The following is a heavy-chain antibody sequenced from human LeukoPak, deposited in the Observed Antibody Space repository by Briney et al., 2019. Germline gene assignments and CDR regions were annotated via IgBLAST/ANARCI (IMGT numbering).Heavy chain of an antibody. CDR2: INPNSGGT. J-gene: IGHJ4*02. Sequence: VXVSCKXXXYTFTGYYMHWVRQAPGQGLEWMGWINPNSGGTNYAQKFQGRVTLTRDTSISTAYMEMDRLTSDDTAVYYCARDRGTNWWGGSDSWGQGTLVTVSS. D-gene: IGHD2-15*01. CDR3: ARDRGTNWWGGSDS. V-gene: IGHV1-2*02. CDR1: XYTFTGYY.